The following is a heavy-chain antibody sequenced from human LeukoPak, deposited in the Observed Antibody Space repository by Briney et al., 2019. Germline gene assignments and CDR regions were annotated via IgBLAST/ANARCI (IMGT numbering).Heavy chain of an antibody. V-gene: IGHV3-43*01. CDR1: GFTFDDYT. Sequence: GGSLRLSCAASGFTFDDYTMHWVRQAPGKGLEWVSLISWDGGSTYYADSVKGRFTISRDNSKNSLYLQMNSLRTEDTALYYCAKDTGYSSGWVHDGVDYWGQGTLVTVSS. D-gene: IGHD6-19*01. J-gene: IGHJ4*02. CDR2: ISWDGGST. CDR3: AKDTGYSSGWVHDGVDY.